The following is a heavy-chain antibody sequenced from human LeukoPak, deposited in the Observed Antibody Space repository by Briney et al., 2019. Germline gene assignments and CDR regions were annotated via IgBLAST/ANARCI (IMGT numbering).Heavy chain of an antibody. J-gene: IGHJ4*02. CDR2: IRYDGSNK. CDR3: AKDYSGSYYARDY. Sequence: GGSLRLSCAASGFAFSSYGMHWVRQAPGKGLEWVAFIRYDGSNKYYADSVKGRFTISRDNSKNTLYLQMNSLRAEDAAVYFCAKDYSGSYYARDYWGQGTLVTVSS. D-gene: IGHD1-26*01. CDR1: GFAFSSYG. V-gene: IGHV3-30*02.